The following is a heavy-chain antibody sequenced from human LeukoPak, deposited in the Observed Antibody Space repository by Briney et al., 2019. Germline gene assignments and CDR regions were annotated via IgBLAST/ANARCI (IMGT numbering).Heavy chain of an antibody. CDR1: GFTFSSYA. CDR2: ISGSGSIT. CDR3: AKDLYGDYDNDY. D-gene: IGHD4-17*01. J-gene: IGHJ4*02. V-gene: IGHV3-23*01. Sequence: EGSLRLSCAASGFTFSSYAMSWVRQAPGKGLEWVSGISGSGSITYYADSVKGRFTISRDNSKNTLYLQMNSLRAEDTAVYYCAKDLYGDYDNDYWGQGTLVTVSS.